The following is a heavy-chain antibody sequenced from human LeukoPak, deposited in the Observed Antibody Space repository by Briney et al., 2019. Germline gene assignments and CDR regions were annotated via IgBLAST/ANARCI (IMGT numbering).Heavy chain of an antibody. Sequence: ASVKVSCKASGYTFTSYDINWVRQATGQGLEWMGWMNPNSGNTGYAQKFQGRVSMTWNTSISTAYMDLYSLRSEDTAVYYCARVSSFLYYYYGMDVWGQGTTVTVSS. CDR1: GYTFTSYD. J-gene: IGHJ6*02. V-gene: IGHV1-8*01. CDR3: ARVSSFLYYYYGMDV. CDR2: MNPNSGNT. D-gene: IGHD6-6*01.